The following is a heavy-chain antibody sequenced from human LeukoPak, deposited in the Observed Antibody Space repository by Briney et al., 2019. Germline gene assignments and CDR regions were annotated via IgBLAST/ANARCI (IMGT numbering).Heavy chain of an antibody. D-gene: IGHD3-10*01. CDR2: ISTNNGNT. J-gene: IGHJ5*02. V-gene: IGHV1-18*04. CDR3: ARNPSGNMRFDP. CDR1: GYTFTGYY. Sequence: ASVKVSCKASGYTFTGYYIHWVRQAPGQGLEWMGWISTNNGNTNFAQKLQGRVTMTTDTSTSTANMELRSLRSDDTAVYYCARNPSGNMRFDPWGQGTLVTVSS.